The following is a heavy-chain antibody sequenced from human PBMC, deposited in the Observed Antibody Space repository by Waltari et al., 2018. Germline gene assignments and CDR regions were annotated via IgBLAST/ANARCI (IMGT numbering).Heavy chain of an antibody. V-gene: IGHV3-53*01. CDR1: EFTVSSNY. Sequence: EVQLVESGGGLIQPGGSLRLSCAASEFTVSSNYMSWVRQAPGKGLGVVSVIYSGGSTNYADSVKGRFSISRDNAKNTLYLQMNSLRAEDTAVYYCARGGSSGWHNFDYWGQGTLVTVSS. CDR3: ARGGSSGWHNFDY. D-gene: IGHD6-19*01. J-gene: IGHJ4*02. CDR2: IYSGGST.